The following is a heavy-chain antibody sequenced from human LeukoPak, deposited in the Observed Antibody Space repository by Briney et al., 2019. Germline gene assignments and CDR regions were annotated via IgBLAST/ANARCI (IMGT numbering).Heavy chain of an antibody. Sequence: GASVKVSCTTSGYTFTGYYLFWVRQAPGQGLEWMGWINPNSGGTNYAQKFQGRVTMTRDTSIRTAYMELSRLTSDDTAVYYCVRLYDWGRLDYWGQGTLVTVSS. CDR1: GYTFTGYY. V-gene: IGHV1-2*02. J-gene: IGHJ4*02. D-gene: IGHD3-9*01. CDR2: INPNSGGT. CDR3: VRLYDWGRLDY.